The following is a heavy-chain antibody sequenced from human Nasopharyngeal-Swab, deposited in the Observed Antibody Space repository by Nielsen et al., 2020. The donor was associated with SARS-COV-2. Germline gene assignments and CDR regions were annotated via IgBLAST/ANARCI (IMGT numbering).Heavy chain of an antibody. Sequence: KVSCKGSGYSSTSYWIAWVRQMPGKGLEWMGIIYPRDSDTRYCPSFQGQVTTSADKSISTAYLQWSSLKASDTAMYYCVRPEGVATSFKYYFQYGMDVWGQGTMVTVPS. CDR3: VRPEGVATSFKYYFQYGMDV. D-gene: IGHD5-12*01. J-gene: IGHJ6*02. CDR2: IYPRDSDT. V-gene: IGHV5-51*01. CDR1: GYSSTSYW.